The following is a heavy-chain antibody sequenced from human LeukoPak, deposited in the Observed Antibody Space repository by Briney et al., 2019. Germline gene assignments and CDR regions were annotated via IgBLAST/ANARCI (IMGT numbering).Heavy chain of an antibody. CDR2: IYSGGST. J-gene: IGHJ4*02. CDR3: ARNFALDY. V-gene: IGHV3-53*01. CDR1: GFTVSSNY. Sequence: GGSLRLSCAASGFTVSSNYMTWVRQAPGKGLEWVSVIYSGGSTYSADSVKGRFTISRDNSKNTLFLQMNSLRAEDTAVYYCARNFALDYWGQGTLVTVSS.